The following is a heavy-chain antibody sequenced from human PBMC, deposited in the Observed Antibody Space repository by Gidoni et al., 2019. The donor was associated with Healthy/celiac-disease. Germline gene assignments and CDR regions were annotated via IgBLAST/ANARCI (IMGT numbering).Heavy chain of an antibody. V-gene: IGHV4-39*01. Sequence: QLQLQESGPGLVKPSDTLSLTCTVSGGSISSSSYYWGWIRQPPGKGLEWIGSIFYSGSTYYNPSLKSRVTISVDTSKNQFSLKLSSVTAADTAVYYCADSGSGVDFDLWGRGTLVTVSS. D-gene: IGHD3-10*01. CDR1: GGSISSSSYY. J-gene: IGHJ2*01. CDR3: ADSGSGVDFDL. CDR2: IFYSGST.